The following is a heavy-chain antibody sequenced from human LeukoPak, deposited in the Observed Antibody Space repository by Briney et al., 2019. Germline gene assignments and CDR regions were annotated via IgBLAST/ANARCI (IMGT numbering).Heavy chain of an antibody. J-gene: IGHJ5*02. Sequence: SVKVSCKASGGTFSSYTISWVRQAPGQGLEWMGRIIPILGIANYAQKFQGRVTITADKSTSTAYMELSSLRSEDTAVYYCARVVPAAIGWFDPWGQGTLVTVSS. CDR2: IIPILGIA. V-gene: IGHV1-69*02. CDR1: GGTFSSYT. CDR3: ARVVPAAIGWFDP. D-gene: IGHD2-2*01.